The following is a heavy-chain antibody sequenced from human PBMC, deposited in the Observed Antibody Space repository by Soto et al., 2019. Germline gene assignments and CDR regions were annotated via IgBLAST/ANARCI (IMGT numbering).Heavy chain of an antibody. CDR3: AIQDCTNDVCLEAAVTVVGALEY. J-gene: IGHJ4*02. Sequence: EVQLVESGGGLVQPGEALRLACAASGCSIRKYWMHWVRQAPGKGPVWVSYISGDGTTTDYAGSVKGRFTMSRDNAKNTLFLQMDSLRVEDTAIYFCAIQDCTNDVCLEAAVTVVGALEYWGRGAQVTVSS. V-gene: IGHV3-74*01. CDR1: GCSIRKYW. CDR2: ISGDGTTT. D-gene: IGHD2-8*01.